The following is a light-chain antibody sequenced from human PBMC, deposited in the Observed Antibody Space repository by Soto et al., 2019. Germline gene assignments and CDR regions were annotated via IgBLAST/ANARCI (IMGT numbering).Light chain of an antibody. CDR1: QSVSSN. J-gene: IGKJ2*01. V-gene: IGKV3-11*01. Sequence: EIVLTQSRATLSLSPGERATLSCRASQSVSSNLAWYQQKLGQAPRLLIYDAFNRATGIPARFSGSGSGTDFTLTISNLEPEDFAVYYCQQRSSWPTFGQGTKLEIK. CDR3: QQRSSWPT. CDR2: DAF.